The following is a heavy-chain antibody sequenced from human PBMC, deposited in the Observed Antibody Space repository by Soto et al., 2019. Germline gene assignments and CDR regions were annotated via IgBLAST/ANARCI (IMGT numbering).Heavy chain of an antibody. V-gene: IGHV4-30-4*01. CDR2: IYYIGTT. Sequence: QVQLQESGPGLVKPSQTLSLTCTVSGDSMGSGDYYWTWIRQPPGKGLEWIGYIYYIGTTFYNPSLESRVTTSIDTSKNPFSLRLTSVTDADTAVYYCSRGSTYYGFLTWGQGTLVTVSS. CDR3: SRGSTYYGFLT. J-gene: IGHJ5*02. CDR1: GDSMGSGDYY. D-gene: IGHD3-10*01.